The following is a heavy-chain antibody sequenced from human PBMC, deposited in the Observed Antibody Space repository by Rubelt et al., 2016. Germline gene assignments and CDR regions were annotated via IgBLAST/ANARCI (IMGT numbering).Heavy chain of an antibody. V-gene: IGHV2-26*01. CDR1: GFSLRNARLG. Sequence: QVTLKESGPVLVKPTETLTLTCTVSGFSLRNARLGVSWIRQPPGKALEWLAHIFSHDEESYSPSLKSRLALSKDTSKSQVVLTMTNMDPVDTATYYCARTIYDSSYYYNYFDYWGQGTLVTVSS. J-gene: IGHJ4*02. CDR2: IFSHDEE. D-gene: IGHD3-22*01. CDR3: ARTIYDSSYYYNYFDY.